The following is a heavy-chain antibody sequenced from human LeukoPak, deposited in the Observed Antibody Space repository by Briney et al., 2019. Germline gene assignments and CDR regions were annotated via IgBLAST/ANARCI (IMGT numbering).Heavy chain of an antibody. CDR1: GFTFSSYA. CDR3: AKDLGYSYGYGAFDI. Sequence: PGGSLRLPCAASGFTFSSYAMSWVRQAPGKGLEWVSAISGSGGSTYYADSVKGRFTISRDNSKNTLYLQMNSLRAEDTAVYYCAKDLGYSYGYGAFDIWGQGTMVTVSS. D-gene: IGHD5-18*01. V-gene: IGHV3-23*01. J-gene: IGHJ3*02. CDR2: ISGSGGST.